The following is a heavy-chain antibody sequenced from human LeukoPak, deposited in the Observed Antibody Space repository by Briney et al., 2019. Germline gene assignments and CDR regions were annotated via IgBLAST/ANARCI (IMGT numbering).Heavy chain of an antibody. CDR2: IYSGGST. CDR3: ASGGYSDGFDAFDI. Sequence: PGGSLRLSCAASVFTVNSNYMSWVCHAPEKGVERGSVIYSGGSTYYADSVKGRFTISRDNSKNTLYLQMNSLRAEDTAVYYCASGGYSDGFDAFDIWGQGTMVTVSS. D-gene: IGHD5-18*01. V-gene: IGHV3-66*01. J-gene: IGHJ3*02. CDR1: VFTVNSNY.